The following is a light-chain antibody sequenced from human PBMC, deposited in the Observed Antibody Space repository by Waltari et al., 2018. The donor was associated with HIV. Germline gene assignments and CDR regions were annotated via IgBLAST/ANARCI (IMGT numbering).Light chain of an antibody. V-gene: IGKV1-39*01. CDR2: PAS. Sequence: DIQVTQSPSSLSASFGDRVIITCRANQTINTYLNWYQHQPGKAPKLLINPASTLQNGVPPRFTGSGSGTDFTLTISSLQPEDFATYYCQQSYNFPFTCGPGTKLEIK. J-gene: IGKJ2*01. CDR1: QTINTY. CDR3: QQSYNFPFT.